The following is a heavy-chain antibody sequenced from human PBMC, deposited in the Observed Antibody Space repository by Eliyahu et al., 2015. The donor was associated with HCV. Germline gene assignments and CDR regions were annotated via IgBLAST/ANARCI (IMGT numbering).Heavy chain of an antibody. CDR1: GGTFSNYGLSSYA. Sequence: QVQLMQSGAEVKKPGSSVKVSCKASGGTFSNYGLSSYAISWVRQAPGQGLEWMGRIMPMLNIEKYAQNFQGRVTFTADKSTGTAYMELSNLRSEDTAFYYCASGRDGYNSLIDHWGQGTLVTVSS. J-gene: IGHJ4*02. CDR2: IMPMLNIE. CDR3: ASGRDGYNSLIDH. V-gene: IGHV1-69*04. D-gene: IGHD5-24*01.